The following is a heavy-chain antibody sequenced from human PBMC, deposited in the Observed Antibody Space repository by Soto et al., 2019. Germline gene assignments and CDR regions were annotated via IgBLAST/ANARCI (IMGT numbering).Heavy chain of an antibody. CDR1: GFTFSDYA. J-gene: IGHJ4*02. CDR3: AKGGRQWLVTSDFNY. CDR2: VSHDGRNT. V-gene: IGHV3-30*18. Sequence: VQLVESGGGVVQPGRSLRLSCAASGFTFSDYAMHWVRQAPGKGLEWVAVVSHDGRNTHYADSVKGRFPISRDSSKNTVTLEMTSLRAEDTAVYYCAKGGRQWLVTSDFNYWGQGALVTVSS. D-gene: IGHD6-19*01.